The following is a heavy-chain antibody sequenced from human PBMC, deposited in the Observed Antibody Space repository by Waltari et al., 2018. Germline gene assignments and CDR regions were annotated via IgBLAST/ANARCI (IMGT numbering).Heavy chain of an antibody. CDR1: GFLFTNYA. D-gene: IGHD3-22*01. CDR3: AKAHFYDTTGYIEH. CDR2: INGYGDKT. V-gene: IGHV3-23*01. Sequence: EVQLLESGGGLVQPGWSLRLTCAASGFLFTNYAINWVRQAPGQGLEWVSGINGYGDKTYYADSVKGRFTLSRDNSRNTLSLQMNSLRAEDTAVYYCAKAHFYDTTGYIEHWGQGTLVTVSS. J-gene: IGHJ1*01.